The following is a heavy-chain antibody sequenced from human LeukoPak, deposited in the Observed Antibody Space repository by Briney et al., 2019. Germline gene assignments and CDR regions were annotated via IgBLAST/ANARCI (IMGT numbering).Heavy chain of an antibody. J-gene: IGHJ6*02. Sequence: GGSLRLSCAASGFAFSSYAMHWVRQAPGKGLEWVAVISYDGSNKYYADSVKGRFTISRDNSKNTLYLQMNSLRAEDTAVYYCAAERVTTFRYYYYYGMDVWGQGTTVTVSS. CDR1: GFAFSSYA. CDR3: AAERVTTFRYYYYYGMDV. D-gene: IGHD4-17*01. V-gene: IGHV3-30-3*01. CDR2: ISYDGSNK.